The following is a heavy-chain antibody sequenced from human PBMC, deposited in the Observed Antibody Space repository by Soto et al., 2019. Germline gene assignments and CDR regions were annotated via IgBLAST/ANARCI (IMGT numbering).Heavy chain of an antibody. D-gene: IGHD3-16*01. V-gene: IGHV4-59*01. CDR2: IYYSGST. CDR3: ARVLIGRGWYFYYYGMDV. J-gene: IGHJ6*02. CDR1: GGSISSYY. Sequence: PSETLSLTCTVSGGSISSYYWSWIRQPPGKGLEWIGYIYYSGSTNYNPSLKSRVTISVDTSKNQFSLKLSSVTAADTAVYYRARVLIGRGWYFYYYGMDVWGQGTTVTVYS.